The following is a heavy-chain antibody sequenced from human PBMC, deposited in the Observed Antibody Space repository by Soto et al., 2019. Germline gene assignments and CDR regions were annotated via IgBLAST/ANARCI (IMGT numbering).Heavy chain of an antibody. CDR1: GGTFSSYA. CDR3: ARDGYDCSGGSCSDDAFDI. D-gene: IGHD2-15*01. V-gene: IGHV1-69*12. CDR2: IIPIFGTA. J-gene: IGHJ3*02. Sequence: QVQLVQSGAEVKKPGSSVKVSCKASGGTFSSYAISWVRQAPGQGLEWMGGIIPIFGTANYAQKFQGRVTITADESTSTAYMGLSSLRSEDTAVYYCARDGYDCSGGSCSDDAFDIWGQGTMVTVSS.